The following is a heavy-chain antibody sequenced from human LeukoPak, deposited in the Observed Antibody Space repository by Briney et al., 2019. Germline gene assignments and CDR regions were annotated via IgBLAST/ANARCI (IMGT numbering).Heavy chain of an antibody. J-gene: IGHJ5*02. CDR2: ISASGVST. V-gene: IGHV3-23*01. CDR1: GFTFSKYA. D-gene: IGHD2-2*02. Sequence: GGSLRLSCAASGFTFSKYAISWVRQAPGKGLEWLSTISASGVSTYYADSVKGRFTISRDNSKNTLYLQMNTLRAEDTAVYYCAKDDEGGCSSTSCYKWFDPWGQGAQVTVSS. CDR3: AKDDEGGCSSTSCYKWFDP.